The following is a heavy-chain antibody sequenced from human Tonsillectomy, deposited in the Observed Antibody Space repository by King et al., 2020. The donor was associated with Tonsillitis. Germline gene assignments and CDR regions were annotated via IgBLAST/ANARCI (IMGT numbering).Heavy chain of an antibody. CDR3: AKDALPAIVLFVHALYGLAV. Sequence: VQLVESGGGVVQPGRSLRLSCAASGFTFSRYGLQWVRQAPGKGLEWVAVISHDGSNEYYADSVKGRFTISRDNSQNTLYLHMNSLRAEDTAVYYCAKDALPAIVLFVHALYGLAVWGQGNPVTVS. V-gene: IGHV3-30*18. J-gene: IGHJ6*02. D-gene: IGHD2-8*01. CDR1: GFTFSRYG. CDR2: ISHDGSNE.